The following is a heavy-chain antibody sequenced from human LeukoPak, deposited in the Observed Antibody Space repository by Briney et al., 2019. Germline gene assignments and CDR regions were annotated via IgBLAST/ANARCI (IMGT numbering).Heavy chain of an antibody. CDR2: IYYSGST. CDR1: GGSISSSSYY. Sequence: SETLSLTCTVSGGSISSSSYYWGWIRQPPGKGLEWIGSIYYSGSTYYNPSLKSRVTISVDTSKNQFSLKLSSVTAADTAVYYCARGGIAAAVNPWGQGTLVTVSS. V-gene: IGHV4-39*07. CDR3: ARGGIAAAVNP. D-gene: IGHD6-13*01. J-gene: IGHJ5*02.